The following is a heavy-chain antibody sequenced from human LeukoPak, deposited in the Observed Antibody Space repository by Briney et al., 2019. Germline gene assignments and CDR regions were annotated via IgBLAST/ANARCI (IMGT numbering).Heavy chain of an antibody. CDR2: IYYSGST. D-gene: IGHD3-3*01. V-gene: IGHV4-59*08. CDR3: ARQNYDFWSGPFYGYGMDV. Sequence: SETLSLTCTVSGGSISSYYWSWIRQSPGKGLEWIGYIYYSGSTNYNPSLKSRVTISVDTSKNQFSLKLSSVTAADTAVYYCARQNYDFWSGPFYGYGMDVWGQGTTVTVSS. CDR1: GGSISSYY. J-gene: IGHJ6*02.